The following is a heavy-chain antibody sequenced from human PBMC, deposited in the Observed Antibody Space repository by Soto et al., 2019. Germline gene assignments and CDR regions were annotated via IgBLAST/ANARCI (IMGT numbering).Heavy chain of an antibody. D-gene: IGHD6-19*01. CDR3: AVGVKQLLVRGDYYYYCMDV. Sequence: QVQLVESGGGLAKPGGSLSLSCEASGFTLSDYYMSWIRQAPGKGLEWISYISSSGTIIYYADSVKGRFTISRDNAKKSMYLQMNRLRAEATAVYYFAVGVKQLLVRGDYYYYCMDVWGKGNTVTVS. CDR2: ISSSGTII. CDR1: GFTLSDYY. V-gene: IGHV3-11*01. J-gene: IGHJ6*03.